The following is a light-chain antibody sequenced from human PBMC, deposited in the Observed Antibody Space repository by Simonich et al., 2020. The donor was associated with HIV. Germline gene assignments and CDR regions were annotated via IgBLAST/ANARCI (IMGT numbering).Light chain of an antibody. CDR3: QQST. CDR2: DAS. V-gene: IGKV1-13*02. Sequence: AIQLTQSPSSLSASVGDRVTIPCRASQGISSALAGYQQKPGNPPKLLIYDASSLESGVPSRFSGSGSGTDFTLTISSLQPEDFATYYCQQSTFGPGTKVDIK. CDR1: QGISSA. J-gene: IGKJ3*01.